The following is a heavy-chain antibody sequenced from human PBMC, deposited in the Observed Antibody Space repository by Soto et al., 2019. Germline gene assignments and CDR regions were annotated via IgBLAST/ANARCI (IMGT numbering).Heavy chain of an antibody. V-gene: IGHV3-74*01. CDR3: TSSLLTPFDY. Sequence: EVQLVESGGGLVQPGGSLRLSCAASGFTFSSYWMHWVRQAPGKGLVWVSRINSDGSSTFYADSVKGRFTISRDNAKNTLSLQMNSLRAEDTAVYYCTSSLLTPFDYWGQGTLVTVSS. CDR2: INSDGSST. CDR1: GFTFSSYW. D-gene: IGHD7-27*01. J-gene: IGHJ4*02.